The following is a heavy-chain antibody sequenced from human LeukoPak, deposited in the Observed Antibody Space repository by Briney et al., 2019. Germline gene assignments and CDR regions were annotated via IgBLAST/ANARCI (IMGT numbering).Heavy chain of an antibody. D-gene: IGHD6-13*01. J-gene: IGHJ4*02. CDR2: ISGNSDST. CDR3: AKDPYSGYSSS. Sequence: HPGGSLRLSCVVSGFTFSDYAMHWVRQAPGKGLEWVFLISGNSDSTYYADSVKGRFTISRDNSKNSLYLQMNSLRTEDTALYYCAKDPYSGYSSSWGQGTLVTVSS. V-gene: IGHV3-43*02. CDR1: GFTFSDYA.